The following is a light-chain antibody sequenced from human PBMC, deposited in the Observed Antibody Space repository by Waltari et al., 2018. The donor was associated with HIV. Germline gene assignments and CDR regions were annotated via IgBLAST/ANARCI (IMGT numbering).Light chain of an antibody. CDR1: SSDVGGSKY. CDR3: NSYAGSNNWV. Sequence: QSALTQPPSASGSPGQSVTISCTGTSSDVGGSKYVSWYQQHPGKAPKLMIYEVNKRPSGVPDRFSGSKSANTASRTVSGLRADDEADYYCNSYAGSNNWVFGGGTKLTVL. V-gene: IGLV2-8*01. CDR2: EVN. J-gene: IGLJ3*02.